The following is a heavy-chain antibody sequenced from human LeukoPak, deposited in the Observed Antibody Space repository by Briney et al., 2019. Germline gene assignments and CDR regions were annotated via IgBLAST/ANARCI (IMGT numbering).Heavy chain of an antibody. V-gene: IGHV3-30-3*01. D-gene: IGHD2-15*01. J-gene: IGHJ4*01. Sequence: GGSLRLSCAASGFTFSSYAMHWVRQAPGKGLEWVAVISYDGSNKYYADSVKGRFTISRDNSTLYLQMNSLRSEDTAMYYCARGSVGTPPPFDYWGQGTLVTVSS. CDR2: ISYDGSNK. CDR1: GFTFSSYA. CDR3: ARGSVGTPPPFDY.